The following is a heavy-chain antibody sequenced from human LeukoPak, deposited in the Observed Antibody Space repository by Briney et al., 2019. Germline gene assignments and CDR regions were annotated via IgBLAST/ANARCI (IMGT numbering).Heavy chain of an antibody. CDR3: ARDRDVDDFDS. J-gene: IGHJ4*01. D-gene: IGHD2-15*01. CDR1: GYTFTGYY. V-gene: IGHV1-69*06. CDR2: IIPIFGTA. Sequence: SVKVSCKASGYTFTGYYMHWVRQAPGQGLEWMGWIIPIFGTANYAQKFQGRVTITADKSTSTAYMELSSLRSEDTAVYYCARDRDVDDFDSWGHGTLVTVSS.